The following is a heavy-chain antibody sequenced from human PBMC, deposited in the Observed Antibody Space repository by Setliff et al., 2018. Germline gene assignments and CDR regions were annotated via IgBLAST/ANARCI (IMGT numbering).Heavy chain of an antibody. V-gene: IGHV4-39*01. D-gene: IGHD2-15*01. J-gene: IGHJ5*02. CDR2: MYYSGNT. CDR3: ARLVETSTWGNWFDP. Sequence: SETLSLTCTVSGGSISSSNYYWGWIRQPPGKGLEWIGSMYYSGNTYCNPSLKSRVTIFVDTSKNQVSLRLSSVTAADTAVYYCARLVETSTWGNWFDPWGQGTLVTVSS. CDR1: GGSISSSNYY.